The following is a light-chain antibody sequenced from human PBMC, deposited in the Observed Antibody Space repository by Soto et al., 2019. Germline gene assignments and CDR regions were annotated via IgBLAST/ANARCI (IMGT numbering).Light chain of an antibody. V-gene: IGKV3-15*01. J-gene: IGKJ1*01. CDR2: GAA. CDR3: QQYNNWPTWT. CDR1: QSVSSN. Sequence: EIVLTQSPGTLPLSPGERATLSCRASQSVSSNYLAWYQQKPGQAPRLLIYGAATRATGIPARFSGSGSGTKFTLTISSLQSEDFAVYYCQQYNNWPTWTFGQGTKVDIK.